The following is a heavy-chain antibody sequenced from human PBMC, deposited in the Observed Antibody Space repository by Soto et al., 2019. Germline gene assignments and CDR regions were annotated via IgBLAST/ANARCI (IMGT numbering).Heavy chain of an antibody. Sequence: PGGSLRLSCAASGFTFSSYGMHWVRQAPGKGLEWVAVIWYDGSNKYYADSVKGRFTISRDNSKNTLYLQMSSLRAEDTAVYYCARGLNGMDVWGQGTTVTVSS. J-gene: IGHJ6*02. CDR1: GFTFSSYG. CDR2: IWYDGSNK. CDR3: ARGLNGMDV. V-gene: IGHV3-33*01. D-gene: IGHD3-22*01.